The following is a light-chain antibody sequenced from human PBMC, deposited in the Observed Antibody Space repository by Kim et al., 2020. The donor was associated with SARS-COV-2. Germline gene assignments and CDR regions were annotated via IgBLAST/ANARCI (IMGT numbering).Light chain of an antibody. Sequence: AIQLAQSPSSLSASVGDRVTITCRASQGIGTSLAWYRQRPGKAPQLLMEGTSTLESGVPSGFTGSGSGTDFILTISSLQPEDFATYYCQQFKSFPPKFGQGTKVDIK. V-gene: IGKV1-13*02. CDR3: QQFKSFPPK. CDR1: QGIGTS. CDR2: GTS. J-gene: IGKJ1*01.